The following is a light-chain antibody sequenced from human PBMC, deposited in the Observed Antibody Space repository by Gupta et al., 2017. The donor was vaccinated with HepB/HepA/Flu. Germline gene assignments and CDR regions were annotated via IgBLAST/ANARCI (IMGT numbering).Light chain of an antibody. Sequence: QSVFSPPASAGRSAAHPISISCSGSNSNIGENYVYGYQQLPGTAPILLINRNNDRPSGGVDRCSAAKSGTSASSAISRRRPDEEGDYYCGVWEDSCRGRVVFGGGTRLTVL. J-gene: IGLJ2*01. V-gene: IGLV1-47*01. CDR1: NSNIGENY. CDR2: RNN. CDR3: GVWEDSCRGRVV.